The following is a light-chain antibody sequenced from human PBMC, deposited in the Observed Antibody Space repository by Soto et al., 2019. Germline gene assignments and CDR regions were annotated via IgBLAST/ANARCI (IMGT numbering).Light chain of an antibody. CDR1: SSNVGGYNY. CDR2: DVS. CDR3: CSYAPSYTLV. Sequence: QSALTQPRSVSGSPGQSVTISCTGTSSNVGGYNYVSWYQQNPGKAPKLMIYDVSKRPSWVPDRFSGSKSGNAASLTISGLQAEDEVDYYCCSYAPSYTLVFGGGTQLTVL. V-gene: IGLV2-11*01. J-gene: IGLJ2*01.